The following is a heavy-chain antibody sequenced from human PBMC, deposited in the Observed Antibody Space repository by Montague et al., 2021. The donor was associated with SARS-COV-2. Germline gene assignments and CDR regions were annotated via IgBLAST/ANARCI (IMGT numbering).Heavy chain of an antibody. V-gene: IGHV4-59*01. CDR3: ARWGLYGGNPGDGAFDI. D-gene: IGHD4-23*01. CDR2: IYYSGST. J-gene: IGHJ3*02. Sequence: SETLSLTCTVSGGSISSYYWSWIRQPPGKGLEWIWYIYYSGSTNYNPSLKSRVTISVDTSKNQFSLKLSSVTAADTAVYYCARWGLYGGNPGDGAFDIWGQGTMVTVSS. CDR1: GGSISSYY.